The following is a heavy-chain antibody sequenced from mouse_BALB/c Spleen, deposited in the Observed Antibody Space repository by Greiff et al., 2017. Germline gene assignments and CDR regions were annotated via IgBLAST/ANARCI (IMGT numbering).Heavy chain of an antibody. J-gene: IGHJ2*01. D-gene: IGHD1-1*01. Sequence: VQLQQSGAELVRSGASVKLSCTASGFNIKDYYMHWVKQRPEQGLEWIGWIDPENGDTEYAPKFQGKATMTADTSSNTAYLQLSSLTSEDTAVYFCNLNYYGSSSPFDYWGQGTTLTVSS. CDR1: GFNIKDYY. V-gene: IGHV14-4*02. CDR3: NLNYYGSSSPFDY. CDR2: IDPENGDT.